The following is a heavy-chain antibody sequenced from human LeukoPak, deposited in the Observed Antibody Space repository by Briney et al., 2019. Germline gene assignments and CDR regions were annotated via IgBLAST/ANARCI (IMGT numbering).Heavy chain of an antibody. J-gene: IGHJ6*03. CDR3: ARDLPGRYHYYMDV. CDR1: GGSISSSIYY. Sequence: SETLSLTCIVSGGSISSSIYYWSWIRQPAGKGLEWIGRIYTSGSTNYNPSLKSRVTMSGDTSKNQFSLNLSSVTAADTAVYYCARDLPGRYHYYMDVWGKGTTVTVSS. D-gene: IGHD2-15*01. CDR2: IYTSGST. V-gene: IGHV4-61*02.